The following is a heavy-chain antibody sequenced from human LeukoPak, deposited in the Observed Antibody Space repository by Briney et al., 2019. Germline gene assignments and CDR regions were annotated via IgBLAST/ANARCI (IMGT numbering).Heavy chain of an antibody. V-gene: IGHV3-11*04. CDR3: ARQGEGCSGTSYYKVDFDY. Sequence: TGGSLRLSCAASGFTFSDHYMSWIRQAPGKGLEWVSYIGNTGGTIYYADSVRGRFTFPRDNAKNSLYLQMNSLRAGDTAVYYCARQGEGCSGTSYYKVDFDYWGQGTLVTASS. D-gene: IGHD2-2*02. J-gene: IGHJ4*02. CDR1: GFTFSDHY. CDR2: IGNTGGTI.